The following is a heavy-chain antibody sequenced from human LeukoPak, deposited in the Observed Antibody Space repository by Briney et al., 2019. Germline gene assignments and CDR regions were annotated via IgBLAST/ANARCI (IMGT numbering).Heavy chain of an antibody. CDR1: GFTFSSYA. Sequence: PGGSLRLSCAASGFTFSSYAMHWVRQAPGKGLEWVSYILSSGSTIYYADSVKGRFTISTDNAKNSLYLQMKSLRAEDTAVYYCARDQEPDAFDIWGQGTMVTVSS. CDR3: ARDQEPDAFDI. CDR2: ILSSGSTI. V-gene: IGHV3-48*03. J-gene: IGHJ3*02. D-gene: IGHD1-26*01.